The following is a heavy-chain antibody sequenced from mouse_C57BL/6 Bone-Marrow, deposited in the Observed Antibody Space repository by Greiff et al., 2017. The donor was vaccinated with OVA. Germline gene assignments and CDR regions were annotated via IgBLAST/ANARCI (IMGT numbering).Heavy chain of an antibody. CDR3: ARKGYYGRLDY. J-gene: IGHJ2*01. CDR2: IDPSDSYT. Sequence: QVQLQQPGAELVRPGTSVKLSCKASGYTFTSYWMHWVKQRPGQGLEWIGVIDPSDSYTNYSQKFKGKATLTVDTSSSTAYMQLSSLTSEDSAVYYCARKGYYGRLDYWGQGTTLTVSS. CDR1: GYTFTSYW. D-gene: IGHD1-1*01. V-gene: IGHV1-59*01.